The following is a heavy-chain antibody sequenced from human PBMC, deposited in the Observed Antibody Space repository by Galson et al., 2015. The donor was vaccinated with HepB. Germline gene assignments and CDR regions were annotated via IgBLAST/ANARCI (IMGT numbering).Heavy chain of an antibody. D-gene: IGHD3-22*01. CDR3: AIMFYYDSRGSGYYYLDY. Sequence: SVKVSCKASGGTFTSYIFSWVRQAPGQGLEWMGRIIPILGTTKSAQKFQGRVTISADKSTGTAYMELSSLRSEDTAVYYCAIMFYYDSRGSGYYYLDYWGQGTLVTVSS. CDR2: IIPILGTT. CDR1: GGTFTSYI. V-gene: IGHV1-69*08. J-gene: IGHJ4*02.